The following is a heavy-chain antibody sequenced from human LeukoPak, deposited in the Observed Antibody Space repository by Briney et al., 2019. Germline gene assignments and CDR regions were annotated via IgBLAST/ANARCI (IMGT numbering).Heavy chain of an antibody. V-gene: IGHV3-23*01. Sequence: GGSLRLSCAASGFTFSSYAMSWVRQAPGKGLEWVSAISGSGGSIYYADSVKGRFTISRDNSKNTLYLQMNSLRAEDTAVYYCAKDTLSIAAAGYSDYWGQGTLVTVSS. CDR3: AKDTLSIAAAGYSDY. J-gene: IGHJ4*02. CDR2: ISGSGGSI. CDR1: GFTFSSYA. D-gene: IGHD6-13*01.